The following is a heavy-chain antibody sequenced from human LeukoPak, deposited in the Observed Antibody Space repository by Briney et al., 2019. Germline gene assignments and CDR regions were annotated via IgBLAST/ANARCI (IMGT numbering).Heavy chain of an antibody. CDR1: ALTFSSYC. CDR3: ARSLVVGATYPYH. J-gene: IGHJ5*02. CDR2: SSSTGGTT. D-gene: IGHD1-26*01. Sequence: GGTLRPSCSAYALTFSSYCMSSVRQATGGGLESDSSSSSTGGTTYYADSVKGPFTISRDNSKNTLYLQMNGLRAEDTAVYYCARSLVVGATYPYHWGQGTLVTVSS. V-gene: IGHV3-23*01.